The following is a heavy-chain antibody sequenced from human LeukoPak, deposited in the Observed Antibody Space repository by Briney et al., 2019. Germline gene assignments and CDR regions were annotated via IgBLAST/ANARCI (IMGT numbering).Heavy chain of an antibody. J-gene: IGHJ4*02. CDR3: ARCSGGDCYRPLDF. CDR2: ISADNGNT. D-gene: IGHD2-21*01. Sequence: ASGMVSCKASGYTFTSYGNSWVRQAPGQGLEWMGWISADNGNTNYAQKLQGRVTMTTDTSTSTAYMELRSLRSDDTAVYFCARCSGGDCYRPLDFWGQGTLVTVSS. CDR1: GYTFTSYG. V-gene: IGHV1-18*01.